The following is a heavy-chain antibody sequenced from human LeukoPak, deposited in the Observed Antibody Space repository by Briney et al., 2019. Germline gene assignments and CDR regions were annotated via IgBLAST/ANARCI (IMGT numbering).Heavy chain of an antibody. CDR3: ARDSSGWYSDWYFDL. CDR1: GFTFSNYE. V-gene: IGHV3-48*03. D-gene: IGHD6-19*01. CDR2: ISSSGSSI. Sequence: GGSLRLSCAASGFTFSNYEMNWVRQAPGKGLEWVSYISSSGSSIYYADSVKGRFTISRDNAKNSLYLQMNSLRAEDTAVYYCARDSSGWYSDWYFDLWGRGTLVTVSS. J-gene: IGHJ2*01.